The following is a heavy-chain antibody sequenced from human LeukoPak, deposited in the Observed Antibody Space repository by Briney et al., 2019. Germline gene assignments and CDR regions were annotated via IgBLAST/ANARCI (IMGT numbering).Heavy chain of an antibody. V-gene: IGHV4-30-4*01. Sequence: SQTLSLTCTVSGGSIRSGDYYWSWIRQPPGKSLEWIGYIYYSGSTYYNPSLKSRVTISVDTSKDQFSLKLTSVTAADTAVYYCARDKSGYYHDPYNWFDPWGQGTLVTVSS. D-gene: IGHD3-3*01. CDR3: ARDKSGYYHDPYNWFDP. CDR2: IYYSGST. CDR1: GGSIRSGDYY. J-gene: IGHJ5*02.